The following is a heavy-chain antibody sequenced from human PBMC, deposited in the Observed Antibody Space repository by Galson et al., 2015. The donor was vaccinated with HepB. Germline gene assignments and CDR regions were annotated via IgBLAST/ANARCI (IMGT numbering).Heavy chain of an antibody. CDR3: AGLRFLEWLPIGGLDY. J-gene: IGHJ4*02. CDR2: ISACNGNT. V-gene: IGHV1-18*01. D-gene: IGHD3-3*01. Sequence: SVKVSCKASGYTFTSYGISWVRQAPGQGLEWMGWISACNGNTNYAQKLQGRVTMTTDTSTSTAYMELRSLRSDDTAVYYCAGLRFLEWLPIGGLDYWGQGTLVTVSS. CDR1: GYTFTSYG.